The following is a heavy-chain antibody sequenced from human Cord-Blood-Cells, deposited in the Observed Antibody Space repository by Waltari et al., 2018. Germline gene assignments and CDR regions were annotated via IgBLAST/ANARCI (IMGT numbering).Heavy chain of an antibody. D-gene: IGHD6-13*01. CDR2: ISYDGSNK. CDR3: VVGLKAAGKDY. V-gene: IGHV3-30*04. J-gene: IGHJ4*02. Sequence: QVQLVESGGGVVQPGRSLRLSCAASGFTFISYALHCVRQAPGKGLEWVAVISYDGSNKYYAESVKGRFTISRDNSKNTLYLQMNSLRAEDTAVYYCVVGLKAAGKDYWGQGTLVTVSS. CDR1: GFTFISYA.